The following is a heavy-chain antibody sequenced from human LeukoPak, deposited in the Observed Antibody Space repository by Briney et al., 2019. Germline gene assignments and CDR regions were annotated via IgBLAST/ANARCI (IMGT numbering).Heavy chain of an antibody. V-gene: IGHV3-23*01. J-gene: IGHJ4*02. Sequence: PGGCLRPSCAASGVSRRSYAMSWVRQAPGKGLEWVSAISGSGGSTYYADSVKGRFTISRDNSKNTLYLQMNSLRAEDTDVYYCAKDKEYSLLFDYWGQGTLVTVSS. CDR1: GVSRRSYA. CDR2: ISGSGGST. D-gene: IGHD4-11*01. CDR3: AKDKEYSLLFDY.